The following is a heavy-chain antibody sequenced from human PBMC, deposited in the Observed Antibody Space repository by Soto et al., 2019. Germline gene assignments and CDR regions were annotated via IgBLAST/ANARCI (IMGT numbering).Heavy chain of an antibody. CDR1: GDTFTTYD. V-gene: IGHV1-8*01. D-gene: IGHD3-10*01. CDR2: INPNSGNI. J-gene: IGHJ4*02. Sequence: RASVKVSCKASGDTFTTYDINWVRQATGHGLEWMGWINPNSGNIGYAQRFQGRVTMTRGTAIRTAYMEVSSLRSDDTAVYYCARGRASGSYYLLDYWGQGTLVTVYS. CDR3: ARGRASGSYYLLDY.